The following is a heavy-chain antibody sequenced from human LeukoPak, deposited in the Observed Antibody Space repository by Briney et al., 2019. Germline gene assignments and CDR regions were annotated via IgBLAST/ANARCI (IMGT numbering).Heavy chain of an antibody. CDR1: GVSISSGGYS. D-gene: IGHD2-21*02. CDR3: ARSYCGGDCYYRRTHAFDI. Sequence: PSQTLSLTCAVSGVSISSGGYSWSWIRQPPGKGLEWIGYIYHSGSTYYNPSLKSRVTISVDRSKNQFSLKLSSVTAADTAVYYCARSYCGGDCYYRRTHAFDIWGQGTMVTVSS. CDR2: IYHSGST. V-gene: IGHV4-30-2*01. J-gene: IGHJ3*02.